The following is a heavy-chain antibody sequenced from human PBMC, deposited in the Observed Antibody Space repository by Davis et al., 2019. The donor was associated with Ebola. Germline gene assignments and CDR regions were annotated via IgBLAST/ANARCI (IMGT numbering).Heavy chain of an antibody. D-gene: IGHD3/OR15-3a*01. Sequence: PSETLSLTCTVSGASINSGNYYWSWIRQPPGKGLEWIGYIYYTGSAYYNPSLKSRVSISVDTSKNQFSLKLDSVTATDTAVYYCASHLIQPQWTYFFDNWGLGTLVTVSS. V-gene: IGHV4-30-4*08. CDR2: IYYTGSA. J-gene: IGHJ4*02. CDR1: GASINSGNYY. CDR3: ASHLIQPQWTYFFDN.